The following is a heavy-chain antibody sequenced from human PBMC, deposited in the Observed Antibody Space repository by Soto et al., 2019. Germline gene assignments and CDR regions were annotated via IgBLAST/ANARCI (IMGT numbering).Heavy chain of an antibody. CDR3: ARGENVLRFLEWLFSGAFDI. Sequence: QVQLQESGPGLVKPSQTLSLTCTVSGGSISSGGYYWSWIRQHPGKGLEWIGYIYYSGSTYYNPSFKSRVTISVDTSKNQFSLKLSSVTAADTAVYYCARGENVLRFLEWLFSGAFDIWGQGTMVTVSS. CDR1: GGSISSGGYY. D-gene: IGHD3-3*01. CDR2: IYYSGST. V-gene: IGHV4-31*03. J-gene: IGHJ3*02.